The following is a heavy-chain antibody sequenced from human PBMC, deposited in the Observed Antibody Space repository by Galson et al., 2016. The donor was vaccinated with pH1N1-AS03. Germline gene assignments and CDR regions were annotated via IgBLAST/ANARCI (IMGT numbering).Heavy chain of an antibody. J-gene: IGHJ3*02. V-gene: IGHV1-69*04. D-gene: IGHD2-15*01. Sequence: SVKVSCKASGGTFNTYAISWVRQAPGQGLEWMGRIIPMLNIPDYAQKFQVRVTITADKSTNTAYMELTNLRSDDTALYYCAKGYSATPSGTFYIWGQGTMVTVSS. CDR3: AKGYSATPSGTFYI. CDR1: GGTFNTYA. CDR2: IIPMLNIP.